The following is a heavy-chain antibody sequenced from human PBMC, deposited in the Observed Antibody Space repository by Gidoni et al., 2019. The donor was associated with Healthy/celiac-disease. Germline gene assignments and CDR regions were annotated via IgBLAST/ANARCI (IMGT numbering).Heavy chain of an antibody. Sequence: QVQLQESGPGLVKPSETLSLTCTVSGGSISSYYWSWIRQPPGKGLEWIGYIYYSGSTNYNPSLKSRVTISVDTSKNQFSLKLSSVTAADTAVYYCARHDPYYDILTGYDAFDIWGQGTMVTVSS. CDR3: ARHDPYYDILTGYDAFDI. CDR1: GGSISSYY. D-gene: IGHD3-9*01. V-gene: IGHV4-59*08. J-gene: IGHJ3*02. CDR2: IYYSGST.